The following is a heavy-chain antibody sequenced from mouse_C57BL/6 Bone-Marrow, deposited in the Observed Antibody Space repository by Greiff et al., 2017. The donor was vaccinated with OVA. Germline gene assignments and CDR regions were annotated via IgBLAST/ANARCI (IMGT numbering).Heavy chain of an antibody. CDR2: IYPGDGDT. Sequence: VQLVESGPELVKPGASVKISCKASGYAFSSSWMNWVKQRPGKGLEWIGRIYPGDGDTNYNGKFKGKATLTADKSSSTAYMQLSSLTSEDSAVYFCARLQLRLLMDYWGQGTSVTVSS. V-gene: IGHV1-82*01. CDR1: GYAFSSSW. J-gene: IGHJ4*01. D-gene: IGHD3-2*02. CDR3: ARLQLRLLMDY.